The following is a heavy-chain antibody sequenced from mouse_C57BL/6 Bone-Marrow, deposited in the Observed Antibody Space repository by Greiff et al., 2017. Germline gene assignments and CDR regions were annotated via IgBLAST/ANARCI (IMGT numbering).Heavy chain of an antibody. CDR1: GYTFTSYW. CDR3: ARQLRLRFYWYFDV. V-gene: IGHV1-64*01. D-gene: IGHD3-2*02. J-gene: IGHJ1*03. Sequence: VQLQQPGAELVKPGASVKLSCKASGYTFTSYWMHWVKQRPGQGLEWIGMIHPNSGSTNYNEKFKSKATLTVDKSSSTAYMQLSSLTSEDSAVYYCARQLRLRFYWYFDVWGTGTTVTVSS. CDR2: IHPNSGST.